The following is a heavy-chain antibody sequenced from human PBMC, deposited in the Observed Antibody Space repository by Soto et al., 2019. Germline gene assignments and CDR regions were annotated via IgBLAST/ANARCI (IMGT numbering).Heavy chain of an antibody. J-gene: IGHJ4*02. Sequence: VASVKVSCKASGYTFSSYAMHWVRQAPGQRLEWMGWINAGYGNTKSSQKFQDRVTISRDTSASTAYMELTSLRSEDTPVYYCARDTGDGTFDFWGQGTLVTVSS. D-gene: IGHD7-27*01. CDR3: ARDTGDGTFDF. CDR1: GYTFSSYA. V-gene: IGHV1-3*01. CDR2: INAGYGNT.